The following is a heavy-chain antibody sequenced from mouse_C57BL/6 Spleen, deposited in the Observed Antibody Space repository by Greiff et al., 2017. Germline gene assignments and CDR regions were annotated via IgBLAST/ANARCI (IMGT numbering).Heavy chain of an antibody. CDR1: GYTFTSYW. J-gene: IGHJ1*03. CDR3: ARFGRWLRYFDV. CDR2: IYPGSGST. Sequence: QVQLQQPGAELVKPGASVKISCKASGYTFTSYWITWVKQRPGQGLEWIGDIYPGSGSTNYNEKFKSKATLTVDTSSSTAYMQLSSLTSEDSAVYYCARFGRWLRYFDVWGTGTTVTVSS. V-gene: IGHV1-55*01. D-gene: IGHD2-3*01.